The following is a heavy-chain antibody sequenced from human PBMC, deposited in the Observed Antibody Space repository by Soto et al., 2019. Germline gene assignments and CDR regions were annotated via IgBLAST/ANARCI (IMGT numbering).Heavy chain of an antibody. D-gene: IGHD4-17*01. CDR1: RITFSSYS. CDR3: AKARRGTVTTGFDY. CDR2: ISGSGGST. V-gene: IGHV3-23*01. Sequence: GSLRLSCAASRITFSSYSMSLVLQAPGKGLEWVSAISGSGGSTYYADSVKGRFTISRDNSKNTLYLQMNSLRAEDTAVYYCAKARRGTVTTGFDYWGQGTLVTVSS. J-gene: IGHJ4*02.